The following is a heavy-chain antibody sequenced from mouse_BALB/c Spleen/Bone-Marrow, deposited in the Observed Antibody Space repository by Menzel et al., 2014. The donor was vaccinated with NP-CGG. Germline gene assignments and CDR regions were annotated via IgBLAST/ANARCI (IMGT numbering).Heavy chain of an antibody. J-gene: IGHJ3*01. CDR1: GYTFDYYT. D-gene: IGHD2-2*01. CDR3: AREVYGSWFAY. CDR2: INPSSGYT. Sequence: VKLVESGAELARPGASVKMSCKASGYTFDYYTVQWVKQRPGQGLEWIGYINPSSGYTNYNQKFKDKATLTADKSSSTAYMQLSSPTSEDSAVYYCAREVYGSWFAYWGQGTLVTVSA. V-gene: IGHV1-4*01.